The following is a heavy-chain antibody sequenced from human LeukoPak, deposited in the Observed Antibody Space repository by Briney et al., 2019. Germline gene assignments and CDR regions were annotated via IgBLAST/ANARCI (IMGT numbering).Heavy chain of an antibody. D-gene: IGHD6-13*01. CDR2: ISSSGSTI. Sequence: GGSLRLSCAASGFTFSSYEMNWVRQAPGNGLEWVSYISSSGSTIFYADSVKGRFTISRDNAKDSLYLQMNSLRAEDTAVYYCARQQPAFDYWGQGTLVTVSS. CDR3: ARQQPAFDY. V-gene: IGHV3-48*03. J-gene: IGHJ4*02. CDR1: GFTFSSYE.